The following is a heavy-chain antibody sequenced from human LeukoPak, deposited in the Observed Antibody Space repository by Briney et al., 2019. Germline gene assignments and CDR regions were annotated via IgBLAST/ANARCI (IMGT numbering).Heavy chain of an antibody. D-gene: IGHD5-24*01. CDR2: IYSGGST. V-gene: IGHV3-53*01. Sequence: GGSLRLSCAASGFTVSSNYMSWVRQAPGKGLGWVSVIYSGGSTYYADSVKGRFTISRDNSKNTLYLQMNSLRAEDTAVYYCARGRRDGYNSFDYWGQGILVTVSS. CDR1: GFTVSSNY. CDR3: ARGRRDGYNSFDY. J-gene: IGHJ4*02.